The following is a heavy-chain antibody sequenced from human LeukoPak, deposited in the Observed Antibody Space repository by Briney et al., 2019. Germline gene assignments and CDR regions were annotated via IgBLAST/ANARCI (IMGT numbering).Heavy chain of an antibody. V-gene: IGHV6-1*01. CDR3: ARGASRVTYYAFDI. D-gene: IGHD1-26*01. CDR1: GDSVSSISAA. J-gene: IGHJ3*02. Sequence: SQTLSLTCAISGDSVSSISAAWNWIRQSPSRGLEWLGRTYYRSKWNSDYAVSLKSRITINPDTSKNQFSLQRNSVTPEDTAVYYCARGASRVTYYAFDIWGQGTMVTVSS. CDR2: TYYRSKWNS.